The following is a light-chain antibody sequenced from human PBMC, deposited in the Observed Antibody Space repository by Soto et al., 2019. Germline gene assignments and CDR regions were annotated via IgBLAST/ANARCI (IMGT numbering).Light chain of an antibody. J-gene: IGLJ1*01. CDR3: FSYAGGNKV. CDR2: EVT. CDR1: SSDVGGYNS. V-gene: IGLV2-8*01. Sequence: QSALTQPPSASGSPGQSVTISCTGGSSDVGGYNSVSWYQQHPGKAPKLMIYEVTKRPSGVPDRFSGSKSGNTASLTVSGLQAEDEADYYCFSYAGGNKVFGTGTKLTDL.